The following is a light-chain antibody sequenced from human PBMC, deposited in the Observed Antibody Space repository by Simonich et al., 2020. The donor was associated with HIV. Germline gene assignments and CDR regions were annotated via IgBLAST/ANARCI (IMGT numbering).Light chain of an antibody. CDR3: QQYNNWPRT. CDR2: GAS. CDR1: QSVSSN. Sequence: EIVMTQSPATLSVSPGKRATLSCRASQSVSSNLAWLQQKPCQAPRLLILGASIRATGNPDRFSGSGSGTEFTLTISSMQSEDFAVYYCQQYNNWPRTFGQGTKVEIK. V-gene: IGKV3-15*01. J-gene: IGKJ1*01.